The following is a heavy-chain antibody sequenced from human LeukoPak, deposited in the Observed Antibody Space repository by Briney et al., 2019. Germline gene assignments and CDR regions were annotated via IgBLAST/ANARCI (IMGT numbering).Heavy chain of an antibody. CDR1: GYTFTSYG. CDR3: ARDIPILGSVGGIAYDY. CDR2: ISAYNGNT. V-gene: IGHV1-18*01. Sequence: ASVKVSCKASGYTFTSYGISWVRQAPGQGLEWMGWISAYNGNTNYAQKLQGRVTMTTDTSTSTAYMELRSLRSDDTAVYYCARDIPILGSVGGIAYDYWGQGALVTVPS. J-gene: IGHJ4*02. D-gene: IGHD6-13*01.